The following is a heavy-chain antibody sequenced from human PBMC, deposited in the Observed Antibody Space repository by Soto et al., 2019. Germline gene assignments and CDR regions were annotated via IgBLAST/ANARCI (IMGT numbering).Heavy chain of an antibody. CDR3: AKDRRITIFGSRPPDAFDI. V-gene: IGHV3-23*01. Sequence: GGSLRLSCAASGFTFSSYAMSWVRQAPGKGLKWVSAISGSGGSTYNADSVKGRFTISRDNSKNTLYLQMHSLRAEDTAVYYCAKDRRITIFGSRPPDAFDIWGQGTLVTVSS. D-gene: IGHD3-3*01. CDR2: ISGSGGST. CDR1: GFTFSSYA. J-gene: IGHJ3*02.